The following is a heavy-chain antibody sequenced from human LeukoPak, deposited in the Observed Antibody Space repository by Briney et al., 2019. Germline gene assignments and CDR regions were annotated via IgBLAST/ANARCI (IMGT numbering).Heavy chain of an antibody. CDR1: GFSFSSSS. V-gene: IGHV1-58*02. D-gene: IGHD3-22*01. CDR3: AAVFGSGYYYYFDY. J-gene: IGHJ4*02. CDR2: LAVGSGNT. Sequence: SVKVSCKASGFSFSSSSMQWVRQARGQRLEWIGWLAVGSGNTDYAQKFQGRVTITRDMSTSTAYMELSSLRSEDTALYYCAAVFGSGYYYYFDYWGQGSLVTVSS.